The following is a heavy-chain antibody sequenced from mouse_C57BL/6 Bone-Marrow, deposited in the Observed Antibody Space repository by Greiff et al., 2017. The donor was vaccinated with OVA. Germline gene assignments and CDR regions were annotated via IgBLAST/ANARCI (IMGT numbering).Heavy chain of an antibody. CDR2: INSNNGGT. Sequence: VQLQQSGPELAKPGASVKIPCKASGYTFTDYNMDWVKQSHGKSLEWIGDINSNNGGTIYNQKFKGKATLTVDKSSSTAYMELRSLTSEDTAVYYCARGGYCDYDGGAWFAYWGQGTLVTVSA. V-gene: IGHV1-18*01. CDR1: GYTFTDYN. J-gene: IGHJ3*01. CDR3: ARGGYCDYDGGAWFAY. D-gene: IGHD2-4*01.